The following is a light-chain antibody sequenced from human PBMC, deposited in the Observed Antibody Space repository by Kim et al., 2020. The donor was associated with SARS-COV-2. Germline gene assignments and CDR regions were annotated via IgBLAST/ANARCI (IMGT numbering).Light chain of an antibody. CDR2: NDD. CDR1: SRNIGDNI. V-gene: IGLV1-44*01. CDR3: STWDDSVNGYA. J-gene: IGLJ1*01. Sequence: QSVMTQPPSVSGTPGQRVTISCSGSSRNIGDNIVSWYQHVPGTAPKLLIYNDDQRPSGVPDRFSGSKSGTSASLAISGLQSEDEADYYCSTWDDSVNGYAFATGTKVTVL.